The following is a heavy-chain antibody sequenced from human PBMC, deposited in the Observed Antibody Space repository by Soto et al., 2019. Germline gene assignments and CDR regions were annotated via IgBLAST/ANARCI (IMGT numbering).Heavy chain of an antibody. D-gene: IGHD3-10*01. Sequence: GGSLRLSCAGSGFTFRWFGMNWVRQAPGKGLEWVARISNDGSNEYYVDSVKGRFTISRDNSKNTLYLQMDSLRAEDTAVYYCAKGEVRGIIPSYFDYWGLGTLVTVS. CDR2: ISNDGSNE. CDR3: AKGEVRGIIPSYFDY. J-gene: IGHJ4*02. V-gene: IGHV3-30*18. CDR1: GFTFRWFG.